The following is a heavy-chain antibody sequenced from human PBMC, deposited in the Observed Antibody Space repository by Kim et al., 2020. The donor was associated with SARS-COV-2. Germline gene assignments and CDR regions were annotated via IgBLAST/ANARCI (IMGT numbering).Heavy chain of an antibody. D-gene: IGHD3-22*01. J-gene: IGHJ4*02. Sequence: SVKVSCKASGGTFSSYAISWVRQAPGQGLEWMGRIIPILGIANYAQKFQGRVTITADKSTSTAYMELSSLRSEDTAVYYCARDLSHQYYYDSSGYYPFDYWGQGTLVTVSS. CDR2: IIPILGIA. CDR1: GGTFSSYA. CDR3: ARDLSHQYYYDSSGYYPFDY. V-gene: IGHV1-69*04.